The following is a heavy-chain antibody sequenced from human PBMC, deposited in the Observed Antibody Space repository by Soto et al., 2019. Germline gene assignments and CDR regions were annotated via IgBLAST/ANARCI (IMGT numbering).Heavy chain of an antibody. CDR2: IWTSGST. CDR3: ARTVGAAYYFDF. D-gene: IGHD3-16*01. Sequence: QVQLQESGPGLVKPSETLSLTCNVSGDSMSKYYWSWVRQPAGKGLEWIGRIWTSGSTNYNPSLKSRVTMSIDTSNKHFSLDLKSVTAADTAVDYCARTVGAAYYFDFWGQGVLVTVSS. CDR1: GDSMSKYY. J-gene: IGHJ4*02. V-gene: IGHV4-4*07.